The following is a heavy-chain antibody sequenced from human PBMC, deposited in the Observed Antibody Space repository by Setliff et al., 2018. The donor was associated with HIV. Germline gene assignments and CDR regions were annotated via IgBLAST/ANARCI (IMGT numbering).Heavy chain of an antibody. CDR1: GYSISSGYY. CDR2: IYHSGST. J-gene: IGHJ4*02. D-gene: IGHD1-26*01. V-gene: IGHV4-38-2*01. Sequence: SETLSLTCAVSGYSISSGYYWGWIRQPPGKGLEWIGSIYHSGSTFYNPSLKSRVTLSLDTSKNQFSLKVTSVTAADTAVYYCARRAAATTNFDYWSQGTLVTVSS. CDR3: ARRAAATTNFDY.